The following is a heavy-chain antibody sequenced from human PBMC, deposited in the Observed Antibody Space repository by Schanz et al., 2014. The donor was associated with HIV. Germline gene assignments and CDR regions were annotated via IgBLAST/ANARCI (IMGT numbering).Heavy chain of an antibody. CDR3: AKDLSGVGATRGGAFDI. D-gene: IGHD1-26*01. CDR2: ISWNRGSI. V-gene: IGHV3-9*01. Sequence: EVQLVESGGGLVQPGGSLRLSCAASGFTFDDYAMHWVRQAPGKGLEWVTGISWNRGSIGYADSVKGRFTISRDNAKNSLYLQMNSLRAEDTALYYCAKDLSGVGATRGGAFDIWGQGTMVTVSS. J-gene: IGHJ3*02. CDR1: GFTFDDYA.